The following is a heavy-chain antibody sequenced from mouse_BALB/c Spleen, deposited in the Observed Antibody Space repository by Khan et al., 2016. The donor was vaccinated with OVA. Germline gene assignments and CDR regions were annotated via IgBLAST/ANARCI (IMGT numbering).Heavy chain of an antibody. CDR3: ARHGSGSWFAY. D-gene: IGHD1-1*01. Sequence: EVQLQESGPELMKPGASVKISCKASGYSFTSYYIHWVKQSHGKSLEWIGYIDPFNGGTSYNQKFKGKATLTVEKSSSTAYMHLSSLTSEDSAVYSCARHGSGSWFAYWGQGTLVTVSA. V-gene: IGHV1S135*01. J-gene: IGHJ3*01. CDR1: GYSFTSYY. CDR2: IDPFNGGT.